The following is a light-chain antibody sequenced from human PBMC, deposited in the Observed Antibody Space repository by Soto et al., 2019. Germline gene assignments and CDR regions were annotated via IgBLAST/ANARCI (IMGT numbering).Light chain of an antibody. CDR3: QQYHNWPPIT. J-gene: IGKJ1*01. CDR2: GAS. V-gene: IGKV3-15*01. CDR1: QSVSSN. Sequence: ETVMTQSPATVSVSPGERVTLSCRASQSVSSNLAWYQQKPGQAPRLLIYGASTRATGIPASFSGSGSGTEFTLTISSLQSEDFAVYFCQQYHNWPPITFGQGTKVEIK.